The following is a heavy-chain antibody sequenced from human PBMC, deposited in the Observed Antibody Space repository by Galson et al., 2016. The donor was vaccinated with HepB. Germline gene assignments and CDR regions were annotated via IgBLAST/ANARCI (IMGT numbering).Heavy chain of an antibody. CDR1: GYTFITYY. J-gene: IGHJ3*02. CDR3: ARGRPYYDDIGGGAFDI. Sequence: SVKVSCKASGYTFITYYLHWVRQAPGQGLEWMGVINPRGGSTKYAQKFQGRVTMTSDTSTSTFDMEASSLRPEDTAVFVCARGRPYYDDIGGGAFDIWGQGTTGTVSS. CDR2: INPRGGST. D-gene: IGHD3-22*01. V-gene: IGHV1-46*01.